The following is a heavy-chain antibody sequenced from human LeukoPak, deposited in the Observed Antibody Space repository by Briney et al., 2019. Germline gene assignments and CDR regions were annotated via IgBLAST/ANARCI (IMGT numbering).Heavy chain of an antibody. J-gene: IGHJ4*02. CDR1: GFTFSSYA. D-gene: IGHD6-19*01. CDR2: INSDGSST. CDR3: ARDPAPSGWYDY. V-gene: IGHV3-74*01. Sequence: PGGSLSLSCAASGFTFSSYAMSWVRQAPGKGLVWVSRINSDGSSTTYADSVKGRFTISRDNAKNTLYLQMNSLRAEDTAVYYCARDPAPSGWYDYWGQGTLVTVSS.